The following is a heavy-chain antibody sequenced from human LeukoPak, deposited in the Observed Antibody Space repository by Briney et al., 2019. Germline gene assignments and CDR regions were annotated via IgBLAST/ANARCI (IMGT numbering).Heavy chain of an antibody. Sequence: EASVKVSCKASGYTFTSYDFNWVRQATGQRPEWMGWMSPNSGDTGYAQKFQDRVTMTRNTSISTAYMELSSLRSEDTAVYYCARAYDSGCNYWGQGTLVTVSS. CDR2: MSPNSGDT. CDR1: GYTFTSYD. J-gene: IGHJ4*02. V-gene: IGHV1-8*02. CDR3: ARAYDSGCNY. D-gene: IGHD6-19*01.